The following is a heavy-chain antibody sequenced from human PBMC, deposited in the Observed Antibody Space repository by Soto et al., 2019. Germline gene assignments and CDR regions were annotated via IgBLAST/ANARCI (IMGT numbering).Heavy chain of an antibody. D-gene: IGHD3-3*01. CDR3: AKGRPSDFWSGTYGMDV. V-gene: IGHV3-23*01. Sequence: RLSCAASGFTFSSYAMSWVRQAPGKGLEWVSAISGSGGSTYYADSVKGRFTISRDNSKNTLYLQMNSLRAEDTAVYYCAKGRPSDFWSGTYGMDVWGQGTTVTVSS. CDR2: ISGSGGST. CDR1: GFTFSSYA. J-gene: IGHJ6*02.